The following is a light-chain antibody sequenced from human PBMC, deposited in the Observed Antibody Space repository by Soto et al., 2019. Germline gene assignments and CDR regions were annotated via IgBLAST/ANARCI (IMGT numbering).Light chain of an antibody. J-gene: IGKJ1*01. CDR1: QSISSW. Sequence: DIQMTQCPSTLSASVGDRVTITCRASQSISSWLAWYQQKPGKAPKLLIYDASSLESGVPSRFSGSGSGTEFTLTISSLQPDDFATYYCQQYNSYSRWTFGQGTKV. CDR3: QQYNSYSRWT. V-gene: IGKV1-5*01. CDR2: DAS.